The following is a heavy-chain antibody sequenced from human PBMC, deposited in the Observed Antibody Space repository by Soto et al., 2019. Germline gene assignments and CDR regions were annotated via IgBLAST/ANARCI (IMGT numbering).Heavy chain of an antibody. Sequence: GGSLRLSCAVSGFSLNTAWMNWVRQAPGKGLEWVGRIKSRTDGGTTDYAAPVKGRFTISRDDSKNTLFLHMSSLKTEDTAVYYCATLATYGSGSYYIIWGQGTVVTVSS. CDR3: ATLATYGSGSYYII. CDR2: IKSRTDGGTT. J-gene: IGHJ4*02. CDR1: GFSLNTAW. V-gene: IGHV3-15*07. D-gene: IGHD3-10*01.